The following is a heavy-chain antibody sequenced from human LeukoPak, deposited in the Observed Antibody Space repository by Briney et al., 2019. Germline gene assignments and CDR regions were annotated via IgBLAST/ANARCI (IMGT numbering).Heavy chain of an antibody. J-gene: IGHJ4*02. CDR3: AKILQSYYYGGFEY. CDR2: ISGGGGSE. CDR1: GFTFSTYS. Sequence: PGGSLRLSCAGSGFTFSTYSMSWVRQAPGKSLEWVSSISGGGGSESYADSVKGRFTISRDNSKNTMNLQMNSLRDDDTAVYYCAKILQSYYYGGFEYWGQGALVTVSS. V-gene: IGHV3-23*01. D-gene: IGHD3-10*01.